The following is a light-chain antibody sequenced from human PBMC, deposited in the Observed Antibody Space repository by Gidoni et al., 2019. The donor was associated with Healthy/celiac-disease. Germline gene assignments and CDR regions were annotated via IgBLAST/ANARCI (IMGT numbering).Light chain of an antibody. J-gene: IGKJ5*01. CDR1: QSISSY. CDR3: QQSYSTLT. Sequence: DIQMTQSPSSLSASVGDRVTITCRASQSISSYLNWYQQKPGKAPKLLIYAASSLQSGVPSRFSGSGSGTDFTLTISSLQPEDFATYYCQQSYSTLTFGQXTRLEIK. V-gene: IGKV1-39*01. CDR2: AAS.